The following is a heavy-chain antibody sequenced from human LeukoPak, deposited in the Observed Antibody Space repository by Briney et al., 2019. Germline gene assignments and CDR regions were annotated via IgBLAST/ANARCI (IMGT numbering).Heavy chain of an antibody. Sequence: GGSLRLSCAASGFTFSSYSMNWVRQAPGKGLEWVSSISSSSSYIYYADSVKGRFTISRDNAKNSLYLQMNSLRAEDTAVYYCARAKQQLVRSLDYWGQGTLVTVSS. J-gene: IGHJ4*02. CDR1: GFTFSSYS. CDR2: ISSSSSYI. CDR3: ARAKQQLVRSLDY. V-gene: IGHV3-21*04. D-gene: IGHD6-13*01.